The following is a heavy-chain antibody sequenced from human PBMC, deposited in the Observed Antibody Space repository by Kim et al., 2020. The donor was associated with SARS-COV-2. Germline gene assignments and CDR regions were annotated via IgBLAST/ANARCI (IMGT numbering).Heavy chain of an antibody. V-gene: IGHV4-39*01. CDR2: IYYSGST. D-gene: IGHD3-3*01. CDR3: ARLNDFWTLVIGY. CDR1: GGSISSSSYY. Sequence: SETLSLTCTVSGGSISSSSYYWGWIRQPPGKGLEWIGSIYYSGSTYYNPSLKSRVTISVDTSKNQFSLKLSSVTAADTAVYYCARLNDFWTLVIGYWGQGTLVTVSS. J-gene: IGHJ4*02.